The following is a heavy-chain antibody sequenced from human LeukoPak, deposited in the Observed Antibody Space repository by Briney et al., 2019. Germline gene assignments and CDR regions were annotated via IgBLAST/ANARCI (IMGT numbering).Heavy chain of an antibody. CDR1: GFTFDDYA. J-gene: IGHJ4*02. CDR2: ISWNSGSI. Sequence: GGSLRLSCAASGFTFDDYAMHWVRQAPGKGLEWVSGISWNSGSIGYADSVKGRFTISRDNAKNSLYLQMNSLRAEDTALYYCAEDMRSSSWYSAPFDYWGQGTLVTVSS. V-gene: IGHV3-9*01. CDR3: AEDMRSSSWYSAPFDY. D-gene: IGHD6-13*01.